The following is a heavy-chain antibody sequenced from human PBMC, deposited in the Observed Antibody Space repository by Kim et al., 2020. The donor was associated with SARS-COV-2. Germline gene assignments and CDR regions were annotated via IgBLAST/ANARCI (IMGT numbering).Heavy chain of an antibody. V-gene: IGHV3-74*01. D-gene: IGHD3-22*01. Sequence: YADSVKVRFTISRDNDKNTLYLQMNSLRAEDTAVYYCARAHYYDSSGPDYWGQGTLVTVSS. CDR3: ARAHYYDSSGPDY. J-gene: IGHJ4*02.